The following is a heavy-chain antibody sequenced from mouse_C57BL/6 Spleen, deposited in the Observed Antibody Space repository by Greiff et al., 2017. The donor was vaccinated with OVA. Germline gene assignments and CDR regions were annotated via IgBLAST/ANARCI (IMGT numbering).Heavy chain of an antibody. CDR1: GYTFTSYW. V-gene: IGHV1-52*01. Sequence: VQLQQPGAELVRPGSSVKLSCKASGYTFTSYWMHWVKQRPIQGLEWIGNIDPSDSETHYNQKFKDKATLTVDKSSSTAYMPLSSLTSEDSAVYYCARVYYYGSSFFDYWGQGTTLTVSS. CDR3: ARVYYYGSSFFDY. D-gene: IGHD1-1*01. CDR2: IDPSDSET. J-gene: IGHJ2*01.